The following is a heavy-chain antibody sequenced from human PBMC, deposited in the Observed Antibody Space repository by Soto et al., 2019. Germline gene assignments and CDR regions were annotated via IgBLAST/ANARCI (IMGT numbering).Heavy chain of an antibody. J-gene: IGHJ4*02. CDR3: ARPSNYDYIWGSLPGHYYFDY. D-gene: IGHD3-16*01. V-gene: IGHV1-18*01. Sequence: ASVKVSCKASGYTFTSYGISWVRRAPGQGLEWMGWISAYNGNTNYAQKLQGRVTMTTDTSTSTAYMELRSLRSDDTAVYYCARPSNYDYIWGSLPGHYYFDYWGQGTLVTVSS. CDR2: ISAYNGNT. CDR1: GYTFTSYG.